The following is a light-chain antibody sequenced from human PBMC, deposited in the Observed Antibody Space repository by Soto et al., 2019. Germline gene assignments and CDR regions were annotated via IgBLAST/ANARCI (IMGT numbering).Light chain of an antibody. CDR1: QSVYTN. J-gene: IGKJ5*01. Sequence: EIVMTQSQFTLSVSPVERVTLSCSASQSVYTNLAWYQQKPGQAPRLLIHGASTRATSFPARFSGSGSGTEFTLTISSLQSEDFAVYYCQQYKNWPPITFGQGTRLEI. CDR2: GAS. V-gene: IGKV3-15*01. CDR3: QQYKNWPPIT.